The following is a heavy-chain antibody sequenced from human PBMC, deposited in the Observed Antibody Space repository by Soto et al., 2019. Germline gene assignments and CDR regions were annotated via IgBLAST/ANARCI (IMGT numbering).Heavy chain of an antibody. CDR2: IKQDGSEK. D-gene: IGHD3-22*01. J-gene: IGHJ4*02. Sequence: GGSLRLSCAASGFTFSSYWMSWVRQAPGKGLEWVANIKQDGSEKYYVDSVKGRFTISRDNAKNSLYLQMNSLRAEDTAVYYCEREIASGYYPYWGQGTLVTVSS. CDR3: EREIASGYYPY. V-gene: IGHV3-7*01. CDR1: GFTFSSYW.